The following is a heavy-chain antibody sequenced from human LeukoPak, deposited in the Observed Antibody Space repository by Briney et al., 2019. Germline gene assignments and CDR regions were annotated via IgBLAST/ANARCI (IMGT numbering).Heavy chain of an antibody. CDR1: GFTFRSYW. CDR3: ARVYVASARSFDY. CDR2: INSDGSST. D-gene: IGHD3-16*01. J-gene: IGHJ4*02. V-gene: IGHV3-74*01. Sequence: GGSLRLSCAASGFTFRSYWMHWVRQAPGEGLVWVSRINSDGSSTNYADSVKGRFTISRDNAKNTLYLQMNSLRAEDTAVYYCARVYVASARSFDYWGQGTRVTVSS.